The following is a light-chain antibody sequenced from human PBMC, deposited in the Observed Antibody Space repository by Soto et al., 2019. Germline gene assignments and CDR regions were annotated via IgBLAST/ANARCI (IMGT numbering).Light chain of an antibody. Sequence: QSALTQPASVSESPGQSITIPCTGTSSDVGGYNYVSWHQHHPGKAPKLLIYDVSNRPSGVSNRFSGSKSGNTASLTISGLQAEDEANYYCSSYTSSLTLVVFGGGTKLTVL. J-gene: IGLJ2*01. CDR3: SSYTSSLTLVV. CDR2: DVS. V-gene: IGLV2-14*03. CDR1: SSDVGGYNY.